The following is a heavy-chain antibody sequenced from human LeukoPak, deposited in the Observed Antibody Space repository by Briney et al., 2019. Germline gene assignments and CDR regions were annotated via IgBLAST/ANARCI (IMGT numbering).Heavy chain of an antibody. Sequence: GASVKVSDKASGYTFTGYDVLGWRQAPGQRGEWMGWMNHHSGGTHYEQKFQGRVTMPRETSISTADMALSRLRSDETAVYYCARLLAAYSSSFDYWGQGTLVTVS. D-gene: IGHD6-6*01. V-gene: IGHV1-2*02. J-gene: IGHJ4*02. CDR3: ARLLAAYSSSFDY. CDR1: GYTFTGYD. CDR2: MNHHSGGT.